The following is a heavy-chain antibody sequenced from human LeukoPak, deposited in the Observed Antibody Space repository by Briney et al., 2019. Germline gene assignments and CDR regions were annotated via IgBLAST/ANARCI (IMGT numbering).Heavy chain of an antibody. Sequence: PSETLSLTCAVYGGSFSGYYWSWIRQPPGKRLEWIGEINHSGSTNYNPSLKSRVTISVDTSKNQFSLKLSSVTAADTAVYYCAREGYSNSWYGEGVFDYWGQGTLVTVSS. D-gene: IGHD6-13*01. V-gene: IGHV4-34*01. J-gene: IGHJ4*02. CDR1: GGSFSGYY. CDR3: AREGYSNSWYGEGVFDY. CDR2: INHSGST.